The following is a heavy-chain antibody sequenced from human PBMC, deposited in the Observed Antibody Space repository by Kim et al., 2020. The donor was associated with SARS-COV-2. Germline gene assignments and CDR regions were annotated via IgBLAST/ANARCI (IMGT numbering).Heavy chain of an antibody. CDR2: INAGNGNT. D-gene: IGHD6-19*01. CDR1: GYTFTSYA. J-gene: IGHJ4*02. Sequence: ASVKVSCKASGYTFTSYAMHWVRQAPGQRLEWMGWINAGNGNTKYSQKFQGRVTITRDTSASTAYMELSSLRSEDTAVYYCARDFGPAVAGFDYWGQGTLVTVSS. V-gene: IGHV1-3*01. CDR3: ARDFGPAVAGFDY.